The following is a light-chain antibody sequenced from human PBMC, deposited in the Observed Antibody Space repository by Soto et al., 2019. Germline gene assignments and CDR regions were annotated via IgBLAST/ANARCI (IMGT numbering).Light chain of an antibody. J-gene: IGKJ1*01. V-gene: IGKV3-15*01. Sequence: EIVMTQSPATLSVSPGERATLSCRASQSIDINVAWYQQKPGQAPRLLFHGASTRAAGTPARFSGSGSGTDFTLTINSLQSEYFAVYYCHQYQSWPPWTFGQGTKVEVK. CDR2: GAS. CDR1: QSIDIN. CDR3: HQYQSWPPWT.